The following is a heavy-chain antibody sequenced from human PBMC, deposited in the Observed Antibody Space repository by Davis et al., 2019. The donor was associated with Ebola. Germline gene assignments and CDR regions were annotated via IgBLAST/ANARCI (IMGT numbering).Heavy chain of an antibody. Sequence: GESLKISCAASGFTFSSNSMNWVRQAPGKGLEWVSFISSSSNYIYYADSVKGRFTISRDNSKNTLYLQMNSLRAEDTAVYYCAKVEGSYYSHYFDYWGQGTLVTVSS. V-gene: IGHV3-21*04. CDR1: GFTFSSNS. D-gene: IGHD1-26*01. CDR2: ISSSSNYI. J-gene: IGHJ4*02. CDR3: AKVEGSYYSHYFDY.